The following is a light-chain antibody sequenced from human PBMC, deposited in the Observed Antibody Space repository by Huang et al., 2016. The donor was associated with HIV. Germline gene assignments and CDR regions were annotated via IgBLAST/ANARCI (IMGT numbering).Light chain of an antibody. CDR2: DAS. CDR1: QRVSSY. J-gene: IGKJ4*01. V-gene: IGKV3-11*01. Sequence: EIVLTQSPATLSLSPGERATLSCRASQRVSSYLAWYQQKPGQAPRRLIYDASNRATGIPARFTGSGSGTDFTLTISSLEPEDFAVYYCQQRSNWPLTFGGGTKVEIK. CDR3: QQRSNWPLT.